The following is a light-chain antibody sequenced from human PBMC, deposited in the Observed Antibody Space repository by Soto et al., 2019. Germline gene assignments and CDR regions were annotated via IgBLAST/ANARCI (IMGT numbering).Light chain of an antibody. Sequence: EIVLTQSPATLSLSPGETATLSCRASQSVSSYLAWYQHKPGQAPRLLIYDASNRATGIPARFSGSGSGTDFTLTISSLEPEDFAVYYCQQRSNWITFGQGTRLEIE. J-gene: IGKJ5*01. CDR3: QQRSNWIT. CDR1: QSVSSY. V-gene: IGKV3-11*01. CDR2: DAS.